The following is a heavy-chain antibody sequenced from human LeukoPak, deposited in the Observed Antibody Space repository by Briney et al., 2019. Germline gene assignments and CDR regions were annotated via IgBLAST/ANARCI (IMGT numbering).Heavy chain of an antibody. D-gene: IGHD3-10*01. J-gene: IGHJ4*02. CDR3: ARVEGLLVWGSGSYID. V-gene: IGHV4-4*02. CDR2: IHHSGST. CDR1: GGSISRSNW. Sequence: SETLSLTCAVSGGSISRSNWWSWVRQPPGKGLQWIGEIHHSGSTDYNPSLKSRVTISVDTSKNQFSLKLSSVTAADTAVYYCARVEGLLVWGSGSYIDWGQGTLVTVSS.